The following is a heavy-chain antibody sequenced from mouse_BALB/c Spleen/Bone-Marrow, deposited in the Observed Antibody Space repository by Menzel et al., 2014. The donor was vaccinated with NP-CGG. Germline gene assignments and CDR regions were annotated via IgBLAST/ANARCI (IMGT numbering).Heavy chain of an antibody. CDR2: ITSGGSYT. CDR3: TRDLYDGYSYYAMDY. CDR1: GFTFSSYT. Sequence: EAQVVESGGGLVKPGGSLKLSCAASGFTFSSYTMSWVRQTPEKRLEWVATITSGGSYTYYPDSVKGRFTISRDIAKNTLYLQMSSLRSEDTAMYYCTRDLYDGYSYYAMDYWGQGTSVTVSS. D-gene: IGHD2-3*01. J-gene: IGHJ4*01. V-gene: IGHV5-6-4*01.